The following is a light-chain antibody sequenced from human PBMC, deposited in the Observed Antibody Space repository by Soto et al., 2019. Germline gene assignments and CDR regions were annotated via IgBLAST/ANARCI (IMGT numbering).Light chain of an antibody. CDR1: SSNIGAGYD. Sequence: QSAVTQPPSVSGAPGQRVTISCTGSSSNIGAGYDVHWYQQFPGRAPKLLMYGNNNRPSGVPDRFSGSKSGTSASLDITGRQADDEADYYCQSFDTRLNSVVFGGGTKLTVL. J-gene: IGLJ2*01. CDR3: QSFDTRLNSVV. V-gene: IGLV1-40*01. CDR2: GNN.